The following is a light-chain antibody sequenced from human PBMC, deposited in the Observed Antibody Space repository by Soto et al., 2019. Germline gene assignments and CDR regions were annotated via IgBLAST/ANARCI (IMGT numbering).Light chain of an antibody. CDR1: QSVSSTY. Sequence: EVVLTQSPGTLSLSPGERATLSCRASQSVSSTYLAWYRQKPGQAPRLLIYGTSSRATGIPDRFSGSGSGTDFTLTINRLEPEDFAVYHCQQYGYSPWTFGQGTKVEIK. CDR2: GTS. V-gene: IGKV3-20*01. J-gene: IGKJ1*01. CDR3: QQYGYSPWT.